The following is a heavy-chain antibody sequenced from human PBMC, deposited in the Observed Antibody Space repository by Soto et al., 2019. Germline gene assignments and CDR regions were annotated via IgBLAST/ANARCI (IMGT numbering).Heavy chain of an antibody. V-gene: IGHV3-30-3*01. D-gene: IGHD3-22*01. CDR3: AFPDDSSGFDY. Sequence: AGSRIRSCAASESPFSSYAIHGVRQAPGKGLEWVAVISYDGSNKYYADSVKGRFTISRDNSKNTLYLQMNSLRAGDTAVYYCAFPDDSSGFDYWGQGTLVTVSS. CDR1: ESPFSSYA. CDR2: ISYDGSNK. J-gene: IGHJ4*02.